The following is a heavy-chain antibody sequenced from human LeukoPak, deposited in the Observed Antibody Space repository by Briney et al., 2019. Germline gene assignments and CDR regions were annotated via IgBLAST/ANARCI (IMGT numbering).Heavy chain of an antibody. CDR2: IWYDGGNK. V-gene: IGHV3-33*06. D-gene: IGHD3-10*01. CDR1: GFTFSSYA. CDR3: AKNPGSYYNGREYFDY. Sequence: PGGSLRLSCAASGFTFSSYAMHWVRQAPGKGLEWVAVIWYDGGNKYYADSVKGRFTISRDNSKNTLYLQMNSLRAEDTAVYYCAKNPGSYYNGREYFDYWGQGTLVTVSS. J-gene: IGHJ4*02.